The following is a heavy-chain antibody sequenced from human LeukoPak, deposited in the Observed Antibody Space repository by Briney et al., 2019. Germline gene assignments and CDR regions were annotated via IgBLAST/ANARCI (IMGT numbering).Heavy chain of an antibody. J-gene: IGHJ4*02. Sequence: PETLSLTCTVSGGYISNTTYYWGWIRQPPGKGLEWIGSIYYSGNTYYNPSLKSRVTISVDMSKNHFSLRLSSVTAADTAMYYCARGTLYSGWSYYFDYWGQGSQVTVSS. D-gene: IGHD6-19*01. CDR3: ARGTLYSGWSYYFDY. V-gene: IGHV4-39*07. CDR1: GGYISNTTYY. CDR2: IYYSGNT.